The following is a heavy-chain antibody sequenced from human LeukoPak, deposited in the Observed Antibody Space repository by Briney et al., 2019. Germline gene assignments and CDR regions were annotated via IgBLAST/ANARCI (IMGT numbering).Heavy chain of an antibody. CDR3: ARCKVDGSGYYYYCGMDV. Sequence: SVRVSCKASGGTFSSYAISWVRQAPGQGREWMGGIIPIFGTANYAQKFQGRVTITADESTSTAYMELSSLRSEDTAVYSCARCKVDGSGYYYYCGMDVWGQGTTVTVSS. J-gene: IGHJ6*02. V-gene: IGHV1-69*01. D-gene: IGHD3-10*01. CDR2: IIPIFGTA. CDR1: GGTFSSYA.